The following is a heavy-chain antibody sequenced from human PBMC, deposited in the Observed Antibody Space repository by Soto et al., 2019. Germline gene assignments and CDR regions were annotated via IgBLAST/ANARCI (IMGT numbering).Heavy chain of an antibody. CDR1: GFTFSDYY. V-gene: IGHV3-11*01. D-gene: IGHD1-7*01. J-gene: IGHJ4*02. CDR2: ISSSGSTI. CDR3: ARVQGLELDTDY. Sequence: GALRLSCAASGFTFSDYYMSWIRQAPGKGLEWVSYISSSGSTIYYADSVKGRFTISRDNAKNSLYLQMNSLRAEDTAVYYCARVQGLELDTDYWGQGTLVTVSS.